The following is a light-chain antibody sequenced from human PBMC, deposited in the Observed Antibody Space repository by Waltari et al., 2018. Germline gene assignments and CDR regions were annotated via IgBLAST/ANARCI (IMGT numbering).Light chain of an antibody. CDR3: AAWHDTLSGPEVL. CDR1: SLRSYY. V-gene: IGLV3-19*01. Sequence: SSELTQDPAVSVALGQTVRITCQGDSLRSYYASWYQQKPGQAPVLVIYGKNNRPSGIPDRFSGSKSGTSASLAISGLRSEDEADYYCAAWHDTLSGPEVLFGGGTKLTVL. CDR2: GKN. J-gene: IGLJ2*01.